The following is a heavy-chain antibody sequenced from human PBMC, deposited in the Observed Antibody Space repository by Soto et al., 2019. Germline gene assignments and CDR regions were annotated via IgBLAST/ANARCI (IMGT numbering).Heavy chain of an antibody. D-gene: IGHD3-10*01. CDR3: ARETQEVPRVMVRGVRAADNWFDP. CDR2: IYYGGST. CDR1: GGSISSGGYY. V-gene: IGHV4-31*03. J-gene: IGHJ5*02. Sequence: VQLQESGPGLVKPSQTLSLTCTVSGGSISSGGYYWSWIRQHPGKGLEWIGCIYYGGSTYYSPSLKSRVALSADTSKNQFSLKVNSVTAADTAVYYCARETQEVPRVMVRGVRAADNWFDPWGQGTLVTVSS.